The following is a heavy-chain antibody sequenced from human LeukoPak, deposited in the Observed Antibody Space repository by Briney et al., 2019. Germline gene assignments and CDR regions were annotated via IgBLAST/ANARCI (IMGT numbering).Heavy chain of an antibody. CDR1: GGSISSSSYF. CDR2: VYYSGST. J-gene: IGHJ4*02. CDR3: ARVRAVAGSGLVDY. V-gene: IGHV4-39*07. Sequence: SETLSLTCTVSGGSISSSSYFWGWIRQPPGKGLEWIGSVYYSGSTYYNPSLKSRVTISVDTSTNQFSLRLSSVTAADTAVYYCARVRAVAGSGLVDYWGQGTLVTVSS. D-gene: IGHD6-19*01.